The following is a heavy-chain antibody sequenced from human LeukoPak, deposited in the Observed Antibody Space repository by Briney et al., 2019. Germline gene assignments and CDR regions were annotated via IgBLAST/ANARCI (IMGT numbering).Heavy chain of an antibody. CDR1: GYTFTGYY. V-gene: IGHV1-2*06. J-gene: IGHJ4*02. Sequence: ASVKVSCKASGYTFTGYYMHWVRQAPGQGLEWMGRINPNSGGTNYAQKFQGRVTMTRDTSISTAYMELSRLRSDNTAVYYCASGLRLGELSLYLLDYWGQGTLVTVSS. CDR3: ASGLRLGELSLYLLDY. CDR2: INPNSGGT. D-gene: IGHD3-16*02.